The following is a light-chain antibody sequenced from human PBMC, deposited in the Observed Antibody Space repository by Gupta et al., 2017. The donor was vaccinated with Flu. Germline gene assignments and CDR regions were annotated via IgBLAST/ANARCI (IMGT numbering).Light chain of an antibody. J-gene: IGLJ3*02. CDR2: DDS. CDR1: NIGGKY. Sequence: SYALTQPPSVSVAPGQTASITCEGNNIGGKYVHWYHQKAGQAPVLVVSDDSDRPSRIPKRFAGSTSWNTETLNIRAVEAEDEADEDEYVWDTNRNQQVVFGGGTNLTVL. V-gene: IGLV3-21*02. CDR3: YVWDTNRNQQVV.